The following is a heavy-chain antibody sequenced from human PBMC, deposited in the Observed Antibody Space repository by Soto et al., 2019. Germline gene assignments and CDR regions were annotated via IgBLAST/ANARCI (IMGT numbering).Heavy chain of an antibody. CDR3: ARSPTYYYDSRDYYGMDV. D-gene: IGHD3-22*01. Sequence: GESLKISCNGSGYSFTSYWIGWVRQMPWKGLEWMGRIDPSDSYTNYSPSFQGHVTISADKSISTAYLQWSSLKASDTAMYYCARSPTYYYDSRDYYGMDVWGQGTTVTVSS. CDR1: GYSFTSYW. J-gene: IGHJ6*02. V-gene: IGHV5-10-1*01. CDR2: IDPSDSYT.